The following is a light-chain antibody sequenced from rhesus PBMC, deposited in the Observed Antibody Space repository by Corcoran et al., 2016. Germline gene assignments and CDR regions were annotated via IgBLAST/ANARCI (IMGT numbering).Light chain of an antibody. CDR3: SSYAGSKIYI. CDR1: SSDIGGYNY. V-gene: IGLV2-32*02. J-gene: IGLJ1*01. Sequence: QAALTQPRSVSGSPGQSVTISCTGTSSDIGGYNYVSWYQQHPGAAPKLMISEVSKRPSGVSDRFSGSKSGNTASLTISGLQAEDEADYYCSSYAGSKIYIFGAGTRLTVL. CDR2: EVS.